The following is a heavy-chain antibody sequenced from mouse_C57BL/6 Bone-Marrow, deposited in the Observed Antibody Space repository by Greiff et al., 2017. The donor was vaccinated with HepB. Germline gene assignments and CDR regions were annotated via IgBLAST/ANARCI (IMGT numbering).Heavy chain of an antibody. J-gene: IGHJ1*03. Sequence: VQLQQSGPELVKPGASVKMSCKASGYTFTDYNMHWVKQSHGKSLEWIGYINPNNGGTSYNQKFKGKATLTVNKSSSTAYMELRSLTSEDSAVYYCARRGVVATRSYWYFDVWGTGTTVTVSS. D-gene: IGHD1-1*01. CDR3: ARRGVVATRSYWYFDV. V-gene: IGHV1-22*01. CDR1: GYTFTDYN. CDR2: INPNNGGT.